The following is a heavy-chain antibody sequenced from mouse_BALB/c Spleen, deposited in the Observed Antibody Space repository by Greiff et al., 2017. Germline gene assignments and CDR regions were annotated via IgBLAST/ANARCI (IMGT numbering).Heavy chain of an antibody. J-gene: IGHJ3*01. CDR2: ISDGGSYT. Sequence: EVLLVESGGGLVKPGGSLKLSCAASGFTFSDYYMYWVRQTPEKRLEWVATISDGGSYTYYPDSVKGRFTISRDNAKNTLYLEMSSLRAEDTAMYYCARDDYAWFADWGQGTLVTVSA. D-gene: IGHD2-4*01. CDR3: ARDDYAWFAD. V-gene: IGHV5-4*02. CDR1: GFTFSDYY.